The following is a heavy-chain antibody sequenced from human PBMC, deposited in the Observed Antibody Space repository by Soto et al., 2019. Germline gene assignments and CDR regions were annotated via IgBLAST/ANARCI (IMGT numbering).Heavy chain of an antibody. CDR3: ARHSNEYRKSLDY. D-gene: IGHD1-1*01. V-gene: IGHV4-59*08. Sequence: PSETPSLTCTVSGGSISGYYWSWIRQPPGKGLEWIAYIYYSGSSNSNPSLKSRVTISVDTSKNQFSLKLSSVTAADTAVYYCARHSNEYRKSLDYWGQGTLVTAPQ. J-gene: IGHJ4*02. CDR1: GGSISGYY. CDR2: IYYSGSS.